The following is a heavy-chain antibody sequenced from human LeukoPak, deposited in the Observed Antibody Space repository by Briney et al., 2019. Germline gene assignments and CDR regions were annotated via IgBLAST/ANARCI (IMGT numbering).Heavy chain of an antibody. V-gene: IGHV1-3*01. J-gene: IGHJ4*02. CDR2: INGGNGYT. CDR3: ARDGQQLGPDY. CDR1: GYIFINYA. D-gene: IGHD6-13*01. Sequence: ASVKVSCTASGYIFINYAIHWVRQAPGQRLEWMGWINGGNGYTKYSQNFQGRVTITRDTSASTAYMELSSLRSEDTAVYYCARDGQQLGPDYWGQGTLVTVSS.